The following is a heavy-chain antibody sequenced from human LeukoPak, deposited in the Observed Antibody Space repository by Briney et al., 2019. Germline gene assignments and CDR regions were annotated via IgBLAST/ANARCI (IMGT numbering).Heavy chain of an antibody. J-gene: IGHJ5*02. CDR2: INPNSGGT. Sequence: ASVKVSCKASGYTFTGYYMHWVRQAPGQGLEWMGWINPNSGGTNCAQKFQGRVTMTRDTSISTAYMELSRLRSDDTAVYYCARCPHSYARKNWFDPWGQGTLVTVSS. CDR1: GYTFTGYY. D-gene: IGHD5-18*01. CDR3: ARCPHSYARKNWFDP. V-gene: IGHV1-2*02.